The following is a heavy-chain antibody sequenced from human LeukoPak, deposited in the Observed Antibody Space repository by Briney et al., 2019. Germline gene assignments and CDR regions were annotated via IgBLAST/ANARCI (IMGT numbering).Heavy chain of an antibody. J-gene: IGHJ4*02. V-gene: IGHV3-74*01. CDR1: GFTFSTYW. CDR3: VRGGGYGDYSD. D-gene: IGHD4-17*01. Sequence: GGSLRLSCAASGFTFSTYWMHWVRQTPGKGLVWVSRIQTDGSSTSHAASVKGRFTISRDNAKSTLYLQMNSLRAEDTAVYFCVRGGGYGDYSDWGQGTLVTVSS. CDR2: IQTDGSST.